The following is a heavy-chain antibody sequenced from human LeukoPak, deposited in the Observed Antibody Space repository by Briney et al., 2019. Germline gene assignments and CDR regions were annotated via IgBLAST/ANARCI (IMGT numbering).Heavy chain of an antibody. CDR1: GYSFTSYW. V-gene: IGHV5-51*01. CDR3: ARRYCSSTSCHGGFDY. Sequence: PGESLKISCKGSGYSFTSYWIGWVRQMPGKGLEWMGIIYPGDSDTRYSPSFQGQVTISADKSINTAYLQWSNLKASDTAMYYCARRYCSSTSCHGGFDYWGQGTLVTVSS. J-gene: IGHJ4*02. CDR2: IYPGDSDT. D-gene: IGHD2-2*01.